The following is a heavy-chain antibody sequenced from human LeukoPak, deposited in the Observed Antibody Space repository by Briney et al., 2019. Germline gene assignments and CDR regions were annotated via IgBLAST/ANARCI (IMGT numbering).Heavy chain of an antibody. V-gene: IGHV4-38-2*02. CDR1: GYSISSGYY. Sequence: SETLSLTCNVSGYSISSGYYWGWIRQPPGKGLEWIGSIYYSGSTYYNPSLKSRVTISVDTSKNQFSLKLSSVTAADTAVYYCARHSIAVVPDNWFDPWGQGTLVTVSS. D-gene: IGHD2-2*01. J-gene: IGHJ5*02. CDR2: IYYSGST. CDR3: ARHSIAVVPDNWFDP.